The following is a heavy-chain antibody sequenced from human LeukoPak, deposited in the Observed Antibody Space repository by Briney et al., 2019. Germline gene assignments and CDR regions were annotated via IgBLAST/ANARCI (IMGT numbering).Heavy chain of an antibody. CDR3: AREVVATIGSFDP. D-gene: IGHD5-12*01. CDR1: GYTFTSYY. CDR2: INPSGGST. Sequence: ASVKVSCKASGYTFTSYYMHWVRQAPGQGLEWMGIINPSGGSTSYAQKFQGRVTMTRDTSTSTVYMELSSLRSEDKAVYYCAREVVATIGSFDPWGQGTLVTVSS. J-gene: IGHJ5*02. V-gene: IGHV1-46*01.